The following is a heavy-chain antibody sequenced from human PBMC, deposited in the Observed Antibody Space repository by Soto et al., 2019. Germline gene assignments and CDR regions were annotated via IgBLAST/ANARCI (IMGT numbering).Heavy chain of an antibody. CDR1: GFNFGDYG. CDR2: IGNDGAAR. J-gene: IGHJ4*02. D-gene: IGHD6-19*01. V-gene: IGHV3-30*18. CDR3: AKETIAVAGTNYFDF. Sequence: QVQLVESGGDVVQPGRSLRLSCVGSGFNFGDYGMHWVRHTPGKGLEWVAVIGNDGAARFYGDSVKGRFTISRDNSRSTFFLQMSSLRPEDTAIYYCAKETIAVAGTNYFDFWGQGTQVTVSS.